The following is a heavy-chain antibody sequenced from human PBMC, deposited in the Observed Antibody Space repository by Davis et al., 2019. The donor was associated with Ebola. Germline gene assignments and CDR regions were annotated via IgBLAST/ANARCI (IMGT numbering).Heavy chain of an antibody. D-gene: IGHD1-7*01. CDR1: GDSITSSPYY. Sequence: PSETLSLTCTVSGDSITSSPYYCGWIRQPPGKGLEWIGRVHDSGNTYYDPSLQSRVTISVETSKQFSLRLTSVTAADTAFYYCARLSPLGTTVDYWGQGTLVTVSS. CDR2: VHDSGNT. J-gene: IGHJ4*02. V-gene: IGHV4-39*01. CDR3: ARLSPLGTTVDY.